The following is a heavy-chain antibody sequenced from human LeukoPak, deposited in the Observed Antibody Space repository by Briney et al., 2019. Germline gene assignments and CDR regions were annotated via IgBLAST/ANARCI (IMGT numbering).Heavy chain of an antibody. J-gene: IGHJ4*02. D-gene: IGHD3-22*01. V-gene: IGHV1-18*01. CDR2: ISAYNGNT. Sequence: ASMKVSCKASGYTFTSSGISWVRQAPGQGLEWMGWISAYNGNTNYAQKLQGRVTMTTDTSTSTAYMELRSLRSDDTAVYYCARDSYDSSGYPYYFDYWGQGTLVTVSS. CDR3: ARDSYDSSGYPYYFDY. CDR1: GYTFTSSG.